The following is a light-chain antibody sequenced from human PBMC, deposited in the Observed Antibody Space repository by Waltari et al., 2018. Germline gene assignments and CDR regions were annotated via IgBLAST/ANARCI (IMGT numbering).Light chain of an antibody. Sequence: QSLLTQPPSISGAPGPRVTISCSGGSSNLGRNGVNWYEQVPGTAPNLLLVRRDQLPSGVSDRFSGSKSGTSASLTITGLLSADEADYMCAAWDDSLNAWIFGGGTRLTVL. CDR2: RRD. J-gene: IGLJ3*02. CDR3: AAWDDSLNAWI. V-gene: IGLV1-44*01. CDR1: SSNLGRNG.